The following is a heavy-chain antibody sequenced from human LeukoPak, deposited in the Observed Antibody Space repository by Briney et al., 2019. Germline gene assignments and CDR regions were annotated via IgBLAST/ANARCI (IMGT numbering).Heavy chain of an antibody. D-gene: IGHD3-10*01. CDR3: ARDLDQYNGRFGGFGHDF. CDR1: GYTFINYG. Sequence: ASVKVSCKATGYTFINYGINWVRQAPGQGLEWMGWISAYNGNTNYAQSLQGRVTMTTDTSTSTVYMEMRSLTSDDTAVYYCARDLDQYNGRFGGFGHDFWGQGTLVTVSS. J-gene: IGHJ4*02. CDR2: ISAYNGNT. V-gene: IGHV1-18*01.